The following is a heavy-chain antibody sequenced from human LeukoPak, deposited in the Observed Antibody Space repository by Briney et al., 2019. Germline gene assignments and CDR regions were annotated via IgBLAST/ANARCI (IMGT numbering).Heavy chain of an antibody. CDR3: ARGLWFGENWFDP. J-gene: IGHJ5*02. CDR2: ISGSGDST. Sequence: PGGSLRLSCAASGFTFSSYAMSWVRQAPGKGLEWVSVISGSGDSTYYTDSVKGRFTISRDNAKNSLYLQMNSLRAEDTAVYYCARGLWFGENWFDPWGQGTLVTVSS. CDR1: GFTFSSYA. V-gene: IGHV3-23*01. D-gene: IGHD3-10*01.